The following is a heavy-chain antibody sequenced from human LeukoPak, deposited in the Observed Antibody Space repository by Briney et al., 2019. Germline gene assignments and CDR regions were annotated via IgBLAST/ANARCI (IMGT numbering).Heavy chain of an antibody. CDR3: ARGETYDILTGYSNWFDP. J-gene: IGHJ5*02. D-gene: IGHD3-9*01. CDR1: GGSFSDYY. CDR2: INHSGST. V-gene: IGHV4-34*01. Sequence: SETLSLTCAVYGGSFSDYYWSWIRQPPGKGLEWIGEINHSGSTNYNPSLKSRVTISVDTSKNQFSLKLSSVTAADTAVYYCARGETYDILTGYSNWFDPWGQGTLVTVSS.